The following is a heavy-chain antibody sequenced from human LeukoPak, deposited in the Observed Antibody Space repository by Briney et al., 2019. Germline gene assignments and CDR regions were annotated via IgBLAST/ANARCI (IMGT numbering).Heavy chain of an antibody. CDR1: GFTFSSYG. Sequence: GGSLRLSCAASGFTFSSYGMHWVRQAPGKGLEWVAFIRYDGSNKYYADSMKGRFTISRDNSKNTLYLQMSSLRAEDTAVYYCARMGGIVGATSAPDAFDIWGQGTMVTVSS. D-gene: IGHD1-26*01. V-gene: IGHV3-30*02. CDR2: IRYDGSNK. J-gene: IGHJ3*02. CDR3: ARMGGIVGATSAPDAFDI.